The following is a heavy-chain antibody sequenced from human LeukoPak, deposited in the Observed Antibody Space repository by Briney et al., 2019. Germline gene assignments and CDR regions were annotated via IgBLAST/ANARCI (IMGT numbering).Heavy chain of an antibody. J-gene: IGHJ4*02. CDR3: ARGVSNYDFWSGYYKRCRYFDY. CDR2: INHSGST. D-gene: IGHD3-3*01. Sequence: SETLSLTCAVYGGSFSGYYWSWIRQPPGKGLEWIGEINHSGSTNYNPSLESRVTISVDTSKNQFSLKLSSVTAADTAVYYCARGVSNYDFWSGYYKRCRYFDYWGQGTLVTVSS. V-gene: IGHV4-34*01. CDR1: GGSFSGYY.